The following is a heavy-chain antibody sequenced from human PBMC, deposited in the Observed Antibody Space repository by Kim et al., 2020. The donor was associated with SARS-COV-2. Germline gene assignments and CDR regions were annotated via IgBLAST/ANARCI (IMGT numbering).Heavy chain of an antibody. D-gene: IGHD3-16*01. CDR1: GFTFSTYA. CDR3: AKDHFPLGGLGPFYTLGD. J-gene: IGHJ4*02. Sequence: GGSLRLSCAASGFTFSTYAMNWVRQAPGKGLEWVSAISGSGHKTYYADSMRGRFIISRDNSKGTLYLQMSSLRAEDTAEYYCAKDHFPLGGLGPFYTLGDWGQGTLVTVSS. CDR2: ISGSGHKT. V-gene: IGHV3-23*01.